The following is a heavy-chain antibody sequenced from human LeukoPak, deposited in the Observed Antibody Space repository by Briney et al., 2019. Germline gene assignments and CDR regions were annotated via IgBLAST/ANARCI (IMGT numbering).Heavy chain of an antibody. J-gene: IGHJ5*02. CDR2: INHSGST. CDR1: GGSFSGYY. Sequence: PSETLSLTCAVYGGSFSGYYRSWIRQPPGKGLEWIGEINHSGSTNYNPSLKSRVTISVDTSKNQFSLKLSSVTAADTAVYYCARRFGLRYSHQIRTNWFDPWGQGTLVTVSS. V-gene: IGHV4-34*01. CDR3: ARRFGLRYSHQIRTNWFDP. D-gene: IGHD3-9*01.